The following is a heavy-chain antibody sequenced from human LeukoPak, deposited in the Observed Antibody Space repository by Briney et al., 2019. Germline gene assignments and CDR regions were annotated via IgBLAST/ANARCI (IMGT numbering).Heavy chain of an antibody. CDR1: GGSISSGGYY. J-gene: IGHJ4*02. CDR2: IYYSGST. Sequence: SETLSLTCTVSGGSISSGGYYWRWIRQHPGKGLEWIGYIYYSGSTYYNPPLKSRVTISVDTSKNQFSLKLSSVTAADTAVYYCASLRDTYYYDSSGPILWGQGTLVTVSS. CDR3: ASLRDTYYYDSSGPIL. V-gene: IGHV4-31*03. D-gene: IGHD3-22*01.